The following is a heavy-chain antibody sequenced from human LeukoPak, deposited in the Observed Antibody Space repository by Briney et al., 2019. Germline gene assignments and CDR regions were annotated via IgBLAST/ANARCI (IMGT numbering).Heavy chain of an antibody. D-gene: IGHD4-17*01. CDR2: IYYSGST. V-gene: IGHV4-31*03. J-gene: IGHJ4*02. CDR3: ARSHGDYFDY. Sequence: SETLSLTCTVSGGSISSGGYYWSWIRQHPGRGLEWIGYIYYSGSTYYNPSLKSRVTISVDTSKNQFSLKLSSVTAADTAVYYCARSHGDYFDYWGQGTLVTVSS. CDR1: GGSISSGGYY.